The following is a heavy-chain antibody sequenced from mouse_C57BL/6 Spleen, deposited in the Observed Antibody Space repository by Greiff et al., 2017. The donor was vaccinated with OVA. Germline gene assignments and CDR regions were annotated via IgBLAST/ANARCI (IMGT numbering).Heavy chain of an antibody. D-gene: IGHD1-1*02. CDR1: GYTFTSYW. Sequence: VQLQQSGAELVKPGASVKLSCKASGYTFTSYWMQWVKQRPGQGLEWIGEIDPSDSYTNYNQKFKGKATLTVDTSSSTAYMQLSSLTSEDSAVYYCARRVGLYYFDYWGQGTTLTVSS. J-gene: IGHJ2*01. V-gene: IGHV1-50*01. CDR2: IDPSDSYT. CDR3: ARRVGLYYFDY.